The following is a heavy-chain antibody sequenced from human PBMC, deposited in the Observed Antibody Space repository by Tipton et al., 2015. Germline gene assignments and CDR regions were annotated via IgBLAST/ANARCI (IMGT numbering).Heavy chain of an antibody. CDR1: GASVSSGGYY. V-gene: IGHV4-39*02. Sequence: GLVKPSGTLFLTCTVSGASVSSGGYYWGWVRQPPGKGLEWIGSVYYSGSAYYSPSLKSRLIISLDTSKNHFSLQLTSVSAADTGVYYCARFPSKFDFSRGNAFDIWGQGTRVTVSS. CDR2: VYYSGSA. D-gene: IGHD3-3*01. CDR3: ARFPSKFDFSRGNAFDI. J-gene: IGHJ3*02.